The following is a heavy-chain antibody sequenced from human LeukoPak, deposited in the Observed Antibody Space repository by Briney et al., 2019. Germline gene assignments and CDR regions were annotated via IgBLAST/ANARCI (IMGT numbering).Heavy chain of an antibody. J-gene: IGHJ5*02. V-gene: IGHV3-23*01. CDR2: ISGIGTTT. CDR3: TKKRTTSVTDWFDP. Sequence: GGSLRLSCTASGFTFSSYAMTWVRQTPGKGLECVSVISGIGTTTYYADSVKGRFTISRDNSKNTLFLQMNSLRVEDTATYYCTKKRTTSVTDWFDPWGQGTLVTVSS. D-gene: IGHD4-17*01. CDR1: GFTFSSYA.